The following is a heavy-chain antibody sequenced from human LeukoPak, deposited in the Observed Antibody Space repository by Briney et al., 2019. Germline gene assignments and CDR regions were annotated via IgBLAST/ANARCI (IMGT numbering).Heavy chain of an antibody. CDR1: GYTFTGYY. CDR2: INPNSGGT. Sequence: ASVKVSCKASGYTFTGYYMHWVRQAPGQGLEWMGWINPNSGGTNYAQKFQGWVTMTRDTSISTAYMELSRLRSDDTAVYYCASESYYDILTGYYNPNDAFDIWGQGTMVTVSS. CDR3: ASESYYDILTGYYNPNDAFDI. J-gene: IGHJ3*02. D-gene: IGHD3-9*01. V-gene: IGHV1-2*04.